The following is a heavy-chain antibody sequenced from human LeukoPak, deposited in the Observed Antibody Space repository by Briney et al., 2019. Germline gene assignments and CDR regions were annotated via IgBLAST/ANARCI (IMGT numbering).Heavy chain of an antibody. CDR1: GLTFNDAW. D-gene: IGHD5-18*01. Sequence: GGSLRLSCVVSGLTFNDAWMYWVRQAPGKGLEWVGRIQSKSDGGTADYAVSVKGRFIISRDDSKSVLYLQMYSLRIEDTAVYYCTTDRGAMVDWGQGTLVTVSS. CDR3: TTDRGAMVD. CDR2: IQSKSDGGTA. V-gene: IGHV3-15*01. J-gene: IGHJ4*02.